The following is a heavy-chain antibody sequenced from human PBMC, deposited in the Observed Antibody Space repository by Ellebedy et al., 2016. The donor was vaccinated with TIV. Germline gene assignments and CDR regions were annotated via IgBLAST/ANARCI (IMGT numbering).Heavy chain of an antibody. D-gene: IGHD4-11*01. CDR3: ARYHYRTFDP. CDR1: GFTFSHYA. J-gene: IGHJ5*02. CDR2: IWYDGSNE. V-gene: IGHV3-33*01. Sequence: GESLKISCAASGFTFSHYAMHWVRQAPGKGLEWVALIWYDGSNECYADSVKGRFTISRDNAKNSLYLQMDSLADEDTAVYYCARYHYRTFDPWGQGTLVTVSS.